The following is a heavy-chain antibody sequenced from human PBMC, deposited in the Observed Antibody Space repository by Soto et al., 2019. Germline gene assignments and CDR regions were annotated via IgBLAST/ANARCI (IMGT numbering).Heavy chain of an antibody. Sequence: SETLSLTCTVSGGSFSGYYWSWIRQPPGKGLEWIGEINHSGSTNYNPSLKSRVTISVDTSKNQFSLKLSSVTAADTAVYYCARGSGWYSDFDYWGQGTLVNVSS. V-gene: IGHV4-34*01. D-gene: IGHD6-19*01. J-gene: IGHJ4*02. CDR2: INHSGST. CDR3: ARGSGWYSDFDY. CDR1: GGSFSGYY.